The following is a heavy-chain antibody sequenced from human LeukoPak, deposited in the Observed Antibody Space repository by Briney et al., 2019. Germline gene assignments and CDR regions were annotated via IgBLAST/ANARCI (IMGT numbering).Heavy chain of an antibody. J-gene: IGHJ4*02. D-gene: IGHD2-2*02. CDR3: ARDCSSTSCYSY. CDR1: GSTFTGYY. CDR2: INPNSGGT. Sequence: ASVKVSCKASGSTFTGYYMHWVRQAPGQGLEWMGWINPNSGGTNYAQKFQGRVTMTRDTSISTAYMELSRLRSDDTAVYYCARDCSSTSCYSYWGQGTLVTVSS. V-gene: IGHV1-2*02.